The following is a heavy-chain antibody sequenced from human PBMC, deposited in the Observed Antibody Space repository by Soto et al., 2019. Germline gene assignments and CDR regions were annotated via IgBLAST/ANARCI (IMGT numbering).Heavy chain of an antibody. CDR2: ISASGAYK. D-gene: IGHD6-13*01. CDR1: GFNFNTYS. V-gene: IGHV3-21*02. CDR3: ARGVVSSDWYCAY. J-gene: IGHJ4*02. Sequence: EVRLVESGGGLVKPGGSLRVSCAASGFNFNTYSMNWVRQAPGKGLQWVSFISASGAYKYSADSVRGRFTISRDNAKNTLYLQLNSLTDADTAVYYCARGVVSSDWYCAYWGMGTLVTVSS.